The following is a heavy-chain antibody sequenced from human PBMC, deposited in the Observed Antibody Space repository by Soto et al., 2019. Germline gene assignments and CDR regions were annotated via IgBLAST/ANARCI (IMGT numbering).Heavy chain of an antibody. CDR3: ARELSGWFGDY. CDR2: ISYDGSNK. V-gene: IGHV3-30-3*01. J-gene: IGHJ4*02. D-gene: IGHD3-10*01. Sequence: GGSLRLSCAASGFTFSSYAMHWVRQAPGKGLEWVAVISYDGSNKYYADSVKGRFTISRDNSKNTLYLQMNSLRAEDTAVYYCARELSGWFGDYWGQGTLVTVSS. CDR1: GFTFSSYA.